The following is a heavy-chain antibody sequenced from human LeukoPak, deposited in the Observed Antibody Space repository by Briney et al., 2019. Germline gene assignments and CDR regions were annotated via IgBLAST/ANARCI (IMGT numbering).Heavy chain of an antibody. Sequence: EASVKVSFKGSGYTFTGYYRHWVRQAPVQGLEWMGCINPNSGGTNYAQKFQGWVTMTRDTSISTAYMELSRLRSDDTAVYYCARGPWYCSGGSCYLYYFDYWGQGTLVTVSS. CDR3: ARGPWYCSGGSCYLYYFDY. CDR1: GYTFTGYY. D-gene: IGHD2-15*01. CDR2: INPNSGGT. V-gene: IGHV1-2*04. J-gene: IGHJ4*02.